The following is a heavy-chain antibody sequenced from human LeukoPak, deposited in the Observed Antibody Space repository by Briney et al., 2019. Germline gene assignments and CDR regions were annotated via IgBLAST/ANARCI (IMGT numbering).Heavy chain of an antibody. CDR2: ISPSTSTI. D-gene: IGHD3-16*01. V-gene: IGHV3-48*01. CDR3: AILGVKDGFDI. J-gene: IGHJ3*02. CDR1: GFTFSSYW. Sequence: PGGSLRLSCAASGFTFSSYWMSWVRQAPGKGLEWISSISPSTSTIYYADSVKGRFTISRDNAENSLYLQMNSLRAEDTAVYYCAILGVKDGFDIWGQGTMVTVSS.